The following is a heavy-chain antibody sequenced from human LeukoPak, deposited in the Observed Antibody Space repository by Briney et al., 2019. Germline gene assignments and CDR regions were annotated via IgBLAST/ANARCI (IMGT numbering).Heavy chain of an antibody. CDR2: IYYSGST. D-gene: IGHD3-22*01. CDR1: GGSISSGGYY. Sequence: SQTLSLTCTVSGGSISSGGYYWSGIRQHPGKGLEWIGYIYYSGSTYYNPPLKRRVTISVDTSKNQFSLKLSSVTAADTAVYYCASQRRHYDSSGYYYVTVDYWGQGTLVTVSS. J-gene: IGHJ4*02. V-gene: IGHV4-31*03. CDR3: ASQRRHYDSSGYYYVTVDY.